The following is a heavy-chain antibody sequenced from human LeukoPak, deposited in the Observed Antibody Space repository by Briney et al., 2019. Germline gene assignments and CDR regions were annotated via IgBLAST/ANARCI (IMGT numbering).Heavy chain of an antibody. J-gene: IGHJ4*02. CDR3: ARIAAAGNRRLNY. CDR1: GYTFTSYD. CDR2: MNPNSGNT. V-gene: IGHV1-8*01. Sequence: ASVKVSCKASGYTFTSYDINWVRQATGQGLEWMGWMNPNSGNTGYAQKFQGRIAMTRNTSISTAYMELSSLTSEDTAVYYCARIAAAGNRRLNYWGQGTLVTVSS. D-gene: IGHD6-13*01.